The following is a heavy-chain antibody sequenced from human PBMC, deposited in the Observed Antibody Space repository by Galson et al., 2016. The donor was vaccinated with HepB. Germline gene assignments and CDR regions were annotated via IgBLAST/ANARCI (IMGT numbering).Heavy chain of an antibody. J-gene: IGHJ4*02. D-gene: IGHD3-10*02. CDR2: VKRETEGGTS. CDR3: ATVSGGIPFM. V-gene: IGHV3-15*01. CDR1: GFAFSDTW. Sequence: SLRLSCAASGFAFSDTWMSWVRQAPGKGLEWVGRVKRETEGGTSDYAAPVKGRFTISRDDSTKTVYLQMNSLKTEDTAVYYCATVSGGIPFMWGQGALVTVSS.